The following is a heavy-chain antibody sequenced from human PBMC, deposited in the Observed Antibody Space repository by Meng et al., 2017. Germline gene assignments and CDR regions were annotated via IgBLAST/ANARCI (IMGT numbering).Heavy chain of an antibody. CDR3: ARVQVVVAATHDYYYYGMDV. V-gene: IGHV4-59*12. D-gene: IGHD2-15*01. J-gene: IGHJ6*02. CDR1: GGSISSYY. CDR2: IYYSGST. Sequence: GSLRLSCTVSGGSISSYYWSWIRQPPGKGLEWIGYIYYSGSTNYNPSLKSRVTISVDTSKNQFSLKLSSVTAADTAVYYCARVQVVVAATHDYYYYGMDVWGQGTTVTVSS.